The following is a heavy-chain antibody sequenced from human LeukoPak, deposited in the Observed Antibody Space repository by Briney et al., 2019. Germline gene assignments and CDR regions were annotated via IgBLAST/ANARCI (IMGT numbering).Heavy chain of an antibody. Sequence: GGSLRLSCAASGFTFSSYWMTWVRQAPGKGLEWVANIKQDGSEKYYVDSVRGRFTISRDNAKNSLYLQMNSLRAEDTAVYYCARDLEGAAWDYWGQGTLVTVSS. CDR3: ARDLEGAAWDY. CDR2: IKQDGSEK. D-gene: IGHD1-1*01. J-gene: IGHJ4*02. V-gene: IGHV3-7*01. CDR1: GFTFSSYW.